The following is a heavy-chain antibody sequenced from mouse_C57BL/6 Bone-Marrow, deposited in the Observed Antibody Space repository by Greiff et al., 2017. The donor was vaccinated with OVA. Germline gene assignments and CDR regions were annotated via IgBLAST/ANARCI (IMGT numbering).Heavy chain of an antibody. CDR3: ARRYYGSSSDYFDY. CDR1: GYAFTNYL. CDR2: INPGSGGT. V-gene: IGHV1-54*01. J-gene: IGHJ2*01. D-gene: IGHD1-1*01. Sequence: VMLVESGAELVRPGTSVKVSCKASGYAFTNYLIEWVKQRPGQGLEWIGVINPGSGGTNYNEKFKGKATLTADKSSSTAYMQLSSLTSEDSAVYFCARRYYGSSSDYFDYWGQGTTLTVSS.